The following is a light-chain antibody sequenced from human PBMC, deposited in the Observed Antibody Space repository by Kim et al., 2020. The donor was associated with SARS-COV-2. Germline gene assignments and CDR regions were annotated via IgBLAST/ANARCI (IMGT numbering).Light chain of an antibody. V-gene: IGKV2-28*01. CDR3: MQAVQTPVT. CDR2: LAS. J-gene: IGKJ5*01. Sequence: PASIYCRSSQSLLYSNGYTYLDWYLQKPGQSPQLLIYLASNRASGVPDRLSGSGSGTDFTLKISRVEAEDVGVYYCMQAVQTPVTFGQRTRLESK. CDR1: QSLLYSNGYTY.